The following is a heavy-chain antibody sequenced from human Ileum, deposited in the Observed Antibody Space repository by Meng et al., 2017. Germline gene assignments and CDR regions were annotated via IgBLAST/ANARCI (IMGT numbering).Heavy chain of an antibody. CDR1: GFTFNNYP. V-gene: IGHV3-23*01. CDR3: AKGQTNSWYYFDY. D-gene: IGHD6-13*01. CDR2: ISDSGGRT. Sequence: GGSLRLSCAASGFTFNNYPMSWVRQAPGKGLEWVSVISDSGGRTYYTDSVKGRFSISRDNSKNTLYLQMNSLRAEDTAVYYCAKGQTNSWYYFDYWGQGTLVTVSS. J-gene: IGHJ4*02.